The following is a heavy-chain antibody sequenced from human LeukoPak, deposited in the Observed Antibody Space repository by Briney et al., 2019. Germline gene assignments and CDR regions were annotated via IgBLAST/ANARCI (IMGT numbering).Heavy chain of an antibody. J-gene: IGHJ6*03. V-gene: IGHV1-2*02. CDR1: GYTFTGYY. Sequence: ASVKVSCKASGYTFTGYYMHWVRQAPGQGLEWMGWINPNSGGTNYAQKFQGRVTMTRDTSISTACMELSRLRSDDTAVYYCARDGGPDYYDSSGYYLYYYYYYMDVWGKGTTVTVSS. CDR2: INPNSGGT. CDR3: ARDGGPDYYDSSGYYLYYYYYYMDV. D-gene: IGHD3-22*01.